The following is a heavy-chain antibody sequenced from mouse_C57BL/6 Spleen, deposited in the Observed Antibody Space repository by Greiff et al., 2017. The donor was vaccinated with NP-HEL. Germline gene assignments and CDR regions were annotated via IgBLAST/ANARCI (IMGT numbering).Heavy chain of an antibody. J-gene: IGHJ2*01. V-gene: IGHV5-4*01. D-gene: IGHD2-4*01. CDR3: AREGARDYDGFDY. CDR2: ISDGGSYT. Sequence: EVKLVESGGGLVKPGGSLKLSCAASGFTFSSYAMSWVRQTPEKRLEWVATISDGGSYTYYPDNVKGRFTISRDNAKNNLYLQMSHLKSEDTAMYYCAREGARDYDGFDYWGQGTTLTVSS. CDR1: GFTFSSYA.